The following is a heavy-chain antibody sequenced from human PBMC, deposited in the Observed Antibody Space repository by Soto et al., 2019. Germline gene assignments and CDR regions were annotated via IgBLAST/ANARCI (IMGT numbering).Heavy chain of an antibody. CDR3: RTVGRLVSKGASTHGMDV. CDR1: GYTFIYYL. D-gene: IGHD6-6*01. CDR2: VDSEDGET. V-gene: IGHV1-69-2*01. J-gene: IGHJ6*02. Sequence: ASVKVSCKGSGYTFIYYLVHWVQQARGRGLEWMGLVDSEDGETIYAEKFQGRVNITADTYTDTANMELSSLRSEDTAVYYWRTVGRLVSKGASTHGMDVWGQGTTVTVSS.